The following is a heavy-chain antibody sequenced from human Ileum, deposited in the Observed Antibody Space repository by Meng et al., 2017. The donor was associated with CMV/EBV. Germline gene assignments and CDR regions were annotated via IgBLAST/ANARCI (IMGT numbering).Heavy chain of an antibody. CDR3: PTGSAYSPPGQFHQ. CDR1: CGSISRATL. Sequence: FSCGSISRATLWAWVRQTPGKGLEWIGDVYRGGIAMYNPSLQSRLTISVDDSTDQVSLRLRSVTAADTAMYYCPTGSAYSPPGQFHQWGQGTLVTVSS. V-gene: IGHV4-4*02. CDR2: VYRGGIA. J-gene: IGHJ4*02. D-gene: IGHD3-22*01.